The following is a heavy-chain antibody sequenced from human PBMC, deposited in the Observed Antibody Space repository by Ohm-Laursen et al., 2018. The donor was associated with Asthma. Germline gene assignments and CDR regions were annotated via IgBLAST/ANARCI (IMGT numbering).Heavy chain of an antibody. CDR1: RFTFSKYW. Sequence: GSLRLSCTASRFTFSKYWMHWVHQAPGKGLVWVARIKSDGSITTYADSVKGRFTISRDNAKNTLFLQMNSLRAEDTGVYYCAREFLFDYWTGTNYWYFDLWGRGTLVTVSS. V-gene: IGHV3-74*03. J-gene: IGHJ2*01. D-gene: IGHD3/OR15-3a*01. CDR3: AREFLFDYWTGTNYWYFDL. CDR2: IKSDGSIT.